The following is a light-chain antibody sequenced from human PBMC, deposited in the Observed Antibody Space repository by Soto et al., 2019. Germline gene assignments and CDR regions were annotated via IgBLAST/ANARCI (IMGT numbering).Light chain of an antibody. CDR2: EVS. V-gene: IGLV2-14*01. J-gene: IGLJ1*01. CDR3: SSYIRITTLDHG. CDR1: NSDIGGYNY. Sequence: QSVLTQPASVSGSPGQSITISCTGTNSDIGGYNYVSWYQHHPGKAPKLMIYEVSNRPSGVSNRFSGSKSGNTASLTISGLKAEAEAVYDCSSYIRITTLDHGFGPGTKGT.